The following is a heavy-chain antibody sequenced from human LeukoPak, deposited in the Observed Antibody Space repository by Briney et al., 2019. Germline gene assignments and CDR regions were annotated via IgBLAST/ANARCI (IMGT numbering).Heavy chain of an antibody. V-gene: IGHV3-30*01. CDR3: ARFKVGTNTTQKNAFDI. CDR1: GFTFSSYA. D-gene: IGHD1-1*01. Sequence: GGSLRLSCAASGFTFSSYAMHWVRQAPGKGLEWVAVISFDATKEYFAKSVKGRFTISRDNSKATLYLQMHRLRIEDTALYFCARFKVGTNTTQKNAFDIWGRGTVVAVSS. J-gene: IGHJ3*02. CDR2: ISFDATKE.